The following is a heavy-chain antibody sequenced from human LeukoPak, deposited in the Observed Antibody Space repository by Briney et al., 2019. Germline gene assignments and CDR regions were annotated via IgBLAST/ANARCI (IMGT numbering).Heavy chain of an antibody. J-gene: IGHJ6*02. D-gene: IGHD3-10*01. CDR1: GFTFSSYW. Sequence: GGSLRLFCAASGFTFSSYWMHWVRQAPGKGLVWVSRINSDGSSTSYADSVKGRFTISRDNAKNTLYLQMNSLRAEDTAVYYCARDRGKSGMDVWGQGTTVTVSS. CDR2: INSDGSST. V-gene: IGHV3-74*01. CDR3: ARDRGKSGMDV.